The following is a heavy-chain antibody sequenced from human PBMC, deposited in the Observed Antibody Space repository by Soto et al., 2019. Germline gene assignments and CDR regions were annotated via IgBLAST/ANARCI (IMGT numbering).Heavy chain of an antibody. CDR2: ISSSSRYI. Sequence: EVQLVESGGGLVKPGGSLRLSCAASGFTFSSYSMNWVRQAPGKGLEWVSSISSSSRYIYYADSVEGRFTISRDNAKYSLYLQMNSLRVEDTAVYYCARDLRNDAFDIWGQGTMVTVSS. CDR1: GFTFSSYS. V-gene: IGHV3-21*01. J-gene: IGHJ3*02. D-gene: IGHD4-17*01. CDR3: ARDLRNDAFDI.